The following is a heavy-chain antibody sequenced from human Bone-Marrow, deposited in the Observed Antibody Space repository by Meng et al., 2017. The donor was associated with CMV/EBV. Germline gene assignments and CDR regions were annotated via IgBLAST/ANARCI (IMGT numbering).Heavy chain of an antibody. Sequence: SETLSLTCTVSGGSISSYYWSWIRQPPGKGLEWIGYIYYSGSTNYNPSLKSRVTISVDTSKNQFSLKLTSVTVADTAVYYCARDSYYDVYYYGMDVWGQGTTVTVSS. V-gene: IGHV4-59*01. CDR3: ARDSYYDVYYYGMDV. CDR1: GGSISSYY. CDR2: IYYSGST. D-gene: IGHD3-22*01. J-gene: IGHJ6*02.